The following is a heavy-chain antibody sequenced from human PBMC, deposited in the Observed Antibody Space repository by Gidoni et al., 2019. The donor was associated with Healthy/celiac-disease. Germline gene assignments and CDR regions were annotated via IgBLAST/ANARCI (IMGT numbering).Heavy chain of an antibody. D-gene: IGHD2-15*01. Sequence: QVQLQASGPGLVKPSGTLSLPCPFSGGSISSSNWWSWVRQPPGKGLEWIGEIYHSGSTNYNPSLKSRVTRSVDKSKNQFSLKLSSVTAADTAVYYCARHTPDDFFDYWGQGTLVTVSS. V-gene: IGHV4-4*02. CDR2: IYHSGST. J-gene: IGHJ4*02. CDR3: ARHTPDDFFDY. CDR1: GGSISSSNW.